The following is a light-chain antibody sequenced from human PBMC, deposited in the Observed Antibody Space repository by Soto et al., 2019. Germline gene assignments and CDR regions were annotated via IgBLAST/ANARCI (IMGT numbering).Light chain of an antibody. Sequence: DIQMTQSPSTLSASVGDRVAISCRASQSVSGWLAWYQQKPGKVPKLLIYQASTLEDGVPSSFSGSGSGTEFTLTISSLQPDDSATYYCQHYNDSSYTFGPGTNLEIK. J-gene: IGKJ2*01. CDR2: QAS. CDR3: QHYNDSSYT. V-gene: IGKV1-5*03. CDR1: QSVSGW.